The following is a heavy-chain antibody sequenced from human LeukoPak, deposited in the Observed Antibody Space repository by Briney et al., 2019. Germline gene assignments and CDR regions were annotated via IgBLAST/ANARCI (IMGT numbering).Heavy chain of an antibody. CDR3: ARGTMTKLDY. D-gene: IGHD4-11*01. V-gene: IGHV4-34*01. Sequence: SETLSLTCAVYGGSFSGYFWNWIRQPPGKGLEWTGEINHSGSTNYSPSLKSRVTISVDTSKSQFSLKLTSVTAADTAVYYCARGTMTKLDYWGQGTLVTVSS. CDR2: INHSGST. CDR1: GGSFSGYF. J-gene: IGHJ4*02.